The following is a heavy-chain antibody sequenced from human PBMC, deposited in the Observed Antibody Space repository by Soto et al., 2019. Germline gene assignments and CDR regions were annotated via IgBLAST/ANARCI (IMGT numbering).Heavy chain of an antibody. CDR1: GYTLTELS. Sequence: ASEQVSCKVSGYTLTELSMHWLRQAPGKGLAWMGGFDLEDGETIYAQQSQGRVTMTEDTSTDTAYMELSSLRSEDTAVYYCATASSGLGDAFDIWGQGTMVTVSS. CDR2: FDLEDGET. J-gene: IGHJ3*02. CDR3: ATASSGLGDAFDI. V-gene: IGHV1-24*01. D-gene: IGHD3-22*01.